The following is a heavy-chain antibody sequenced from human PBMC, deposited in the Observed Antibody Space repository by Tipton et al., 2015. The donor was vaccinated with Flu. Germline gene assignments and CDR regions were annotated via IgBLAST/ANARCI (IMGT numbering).Heavy chain of an antibody. D-gene: IGHD3-3*01. CDR2: IWYDGSKK. J-gene: IGHJ6*03. Sequence: SLRLSCVSSGFTFSIHGMHWVRQAPGKGLEWVGFIWYDGSKKYYGDSVKGRFTISRDDSKNTVHLQMNSLRAEDTAVYYCARDGPEWNYFAYMDVWGKGTTVTVSS. V-gene: IGHV3-33*01. CDR3: ARDGPEWNYFAYMDV. CDR1: GFTFSIHG.